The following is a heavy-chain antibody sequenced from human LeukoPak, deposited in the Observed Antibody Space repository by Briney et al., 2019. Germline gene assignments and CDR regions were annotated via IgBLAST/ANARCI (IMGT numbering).Heavy chain of an antibody. J-gene: IGHJ6*02. CDR3: ARGGGLDV. V-gene: IGHV3-23*01. Sequence: GGSLRLSCAGPGFTFSSYAMSWVRQVPGKGLEWVSGISGSGGNTYYADSVKGRFTISRDNSKNTLYLQMSNLRAEDTAVYFCARGGGLDVWGQGATVTVSS. CDR1: GFTFSSYA. D-gene: IGHD3-16*01. CDR2: ISGSGGNT.